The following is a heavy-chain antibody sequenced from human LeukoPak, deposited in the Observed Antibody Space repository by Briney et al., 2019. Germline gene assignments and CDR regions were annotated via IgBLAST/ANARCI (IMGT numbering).Heavy chain of an antibody. V-gene: IGHV3-23*01. Sequence: GGSLRLSCAASGFTFRSYDINWVRQAPGKGLEWVSSITGNGASTNFADSVKGRFTISRDNTKNTAYLQMNSLRAEDTAVYYCAGSGSHVYWGQGTLVTVSS. J-gene: IGHJ4*02. D-gene: IGHD1-26*01. CDR2: ITGNGAST. CDR3: AGSGSHVY. CDR1: GFTFRSYD.